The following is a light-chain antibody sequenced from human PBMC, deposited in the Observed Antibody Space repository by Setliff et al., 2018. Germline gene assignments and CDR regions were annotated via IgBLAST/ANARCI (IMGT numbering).Light chain of an antibody. J-gene: IGLJ1*01. V-gene: IGLV2-14*03. CDR3: SSYAGSNNPYV. CDR1: RNDIGGYDY. Sequence: QSALTQPASVSGSPGQSITISCTGTRNDIGGYDYVSWYQQHPGKAPKLLVYGVSDRPSGISNRFSGSKSGNTASLTVSGLQAEDEADYYCSSYAGSNNPYVFGTGTKSPS. CDR2: GVS.